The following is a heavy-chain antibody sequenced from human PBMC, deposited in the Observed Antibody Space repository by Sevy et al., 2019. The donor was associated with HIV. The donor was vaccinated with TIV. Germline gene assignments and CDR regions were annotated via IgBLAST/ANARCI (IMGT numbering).Heavy chain of an antibody. CDR1: GYTFTGYY. J-gene: IGHJ5*02. Sequence: ASVKVSCKASGYTFTGYYMHWVRQAPGQGLEWMGWINPNSGGTNYAQKFQGRVTMTRDTSISTAYMELSRLRSDDTAVYYGARDRCSGGSCYWSLGWFDPWGQGTLVTVSS. V-gene: IGHV1-2*02. CDR2: INPNSGGT. CDR3: ARDRCSGGSCYWSLGWFDP. D-gene: IGHD2-15*01.